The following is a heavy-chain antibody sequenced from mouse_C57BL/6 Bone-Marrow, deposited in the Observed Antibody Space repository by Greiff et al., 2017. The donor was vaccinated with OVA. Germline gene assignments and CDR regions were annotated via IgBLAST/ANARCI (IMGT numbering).Heavy chain of an antibody. J-gene: IGHJ3*01. CDR2: IYPGSGST. Sequence: VQLQESGAELARPGASVKMSCKASGYTFTSYWITWVQQRPGQGLEWIGDIYPGSGSTNYNEKFKSKATLTVDTSSSTAYMQLSSLTSEDSAVYYCASHSSYTWFAYWGQGTLVTVSA. D-gene: IGHD1-1*01. V-gene: IGHV1-55*01. CDR1: GYTFTSYW. CDR3: ASHSSYTWFAY.